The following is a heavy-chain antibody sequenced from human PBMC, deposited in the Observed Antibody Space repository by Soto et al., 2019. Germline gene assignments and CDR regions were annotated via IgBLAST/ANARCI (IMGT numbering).Heavy chain of an antibody. CDR3: ARDGQNQSPYAMDV. J-gene: IGHJ6*02. CDR2: IWYDGSNK. Sequence: QVQLVESGGGVVQPGTSLRLSCATSGFTFSNNAMHWVRQAPGKGLEWVAQIWYDGSNKYYADSVKGRFTISRDNSKNTVYLQMNSPRAEDMAVYYCARDGQNQSPYAMDVWGQGTTVTVSS. CDR1: GFTFSNNA. V-gene: IGHV3-33*01.